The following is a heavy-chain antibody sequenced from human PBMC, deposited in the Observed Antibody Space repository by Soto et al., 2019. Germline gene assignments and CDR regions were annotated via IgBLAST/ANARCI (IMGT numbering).Heavy chain of an antibody. CDR2: ISSSSSTI. CDR1: GFTFSSYS. D-gene: IGHD2-15*01. J-gene: IGHJ3*02. CDR3: ARGYCSGGSCYRDAFDI. V-gene: IGHV3-48*01. Sequence: EVQLVESGGCLVQPGGSLRLSCAASGFTFSSYSMHWVRQAPEKGLEWVSYISSSSSTIYYADSEKGRFTISRDNAKNSMYLQRNGLRAEDTAVYYCARGYCSGGSCYRDAFDIWGQGTMVTVSS.